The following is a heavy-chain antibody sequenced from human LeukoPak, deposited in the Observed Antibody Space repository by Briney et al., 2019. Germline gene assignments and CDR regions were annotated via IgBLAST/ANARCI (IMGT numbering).Heavy chain of an antibody. CDR1: GGTFSSYA. Sequence: SVKVSCKASGGTFSSYAISWVRQAPGQGLEWMGGIIPIFGTANYAQKFQGRVTITADESTSTAYMELSSLRSEDTAVYYCARDHYYDSSGPLDYWGQGTLVTVSS. V-gene: IGHV1-69*13. CDR3: ARDHYYDSSGPLDY. J-gene: IGHJ4*02. D-gene: IGHD3-22*01. CDR2: IIPIFGTA.